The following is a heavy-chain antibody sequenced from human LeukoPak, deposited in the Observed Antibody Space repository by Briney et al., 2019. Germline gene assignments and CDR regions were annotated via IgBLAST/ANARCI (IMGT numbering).Heavy chain of an antibody. Sequence: SETLSLTCTVSGGSISSSSYYWGWIRQPPGKGLEWIGSIYYSGSTYYNPSLKSRVTISVDTSKNQFSLKLSSVTAADTAVYYCARVRYGGNSEEYYYYYMDVWGKGTTVTVSS. CDR1: GGSISSSSYY. D-gene: IGHD4-23*01. CDR3: ARVRYGGNSEEYYYYYMDV. V-gene: IGHV4-39*07. J-gene: IGHJ6*03. CDR2: IYYSGST.